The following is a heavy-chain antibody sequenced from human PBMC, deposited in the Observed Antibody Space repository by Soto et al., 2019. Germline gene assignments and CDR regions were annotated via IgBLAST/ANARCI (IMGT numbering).Heavy chain of an antibody. CDR1: GFTFSSYG. V-gene: IGHV3-30*18. Sequence: GGSLRLSCAASGFTFSSYGTHWVRQAPGKGLEWVAVISYDGSNKYYADSVKGRFTISRDNSKNTLYLQMNSLRAEDTAVYYCAKEMVTVTMYYGMDVWGQGTTVTVSS. D-gene: IGHD4-17*01. J-gene: IGHJ6*02. CDR3: AKEMVTVTMYYGMDV. CDR2: ISYDGSNK.